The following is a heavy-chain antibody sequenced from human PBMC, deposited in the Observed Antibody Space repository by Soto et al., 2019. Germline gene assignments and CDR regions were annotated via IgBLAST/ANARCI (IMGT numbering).Heavy chain of an antibody. CDR3: AKAYCGGDCYSGVLDY. Sequence: PGGSLRLSCAASGFTFSSYGMHWVRQAPGKGLEWVAVISYDGSNKYYADSVKGRFTISRDNSKNTLYLQMNSLRAEDTAVYYCAKAYCGGDCYSGVLDYWGQGTLVTVSS. CDR2: ISYDGSNK. J-gene: IGHJ4*02. D-gene: IGHD2-21*02. CDR1: GFTFSSYG. V-gene: IGHV3-30*18.